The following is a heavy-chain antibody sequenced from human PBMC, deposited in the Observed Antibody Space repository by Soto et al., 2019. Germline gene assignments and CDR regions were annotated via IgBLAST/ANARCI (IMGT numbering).Heavy chain of an antibody. CDR2: IIPIFGTA. CDR3: ATLSVAGTDTAY. J-gene: IGHJ4*02. Sequence: QVQLVQSGAEVKKPGSSVKVSCKASGGTFSSYAISWVRQAPGQGLEWMGGIIPIFGTANYAQKFQSRVAVTADESASTAYMDLSSLISEDTAVYYCATLSVAGTDTAYWGQGTLVTVS. D-gene: IGHD6-19*01. CDR1: GGTFSSYA. V-gene: IGHV1-69*12.